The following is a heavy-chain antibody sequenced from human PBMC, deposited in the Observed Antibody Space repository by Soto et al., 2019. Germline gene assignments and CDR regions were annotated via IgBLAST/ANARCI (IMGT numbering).Heavy chain of an antibody. CDR3: AREVIPLTTDWYFDL. CDR1: GGSISGGVGGLYY. Sequence: PSETLSLTCTVSGGSISGGVGGLYYWSWIRQPPGKGLEWIGYIYDSGSTYYNPSLKSRVTISVDTSKNQFSLRLSSVTAADTGVYYCAREVIPLTTDWYFDLWGRGTLDTVSS. J-gene: IGHJ2*01. CDR2: IYDSGST. V-gene: IGHV4-30-4*01. D-gene: IGHD4-17*01.